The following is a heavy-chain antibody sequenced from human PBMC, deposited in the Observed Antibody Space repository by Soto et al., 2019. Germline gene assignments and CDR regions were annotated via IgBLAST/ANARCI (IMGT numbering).Heavy chain of an antibody. CDR3: SMVRGVNHYYYYYYGMDV. V-gene: IGHV3-15*07. D-gene: IGHD3-10*01. CDR2: IKSKTDGGTT. Sequence: EVQLVESGGGLVKPGGSLRLSCAASGFAFSNAWMNWVRQAPGKGLEWVGRIKSKTDGGTTDYAAPVKGRFTISRDDSINTRYLQRNSLKTEDTAVYYCSMVRGVNHYYYYYYGMDVWGQGTTVTVSS. J-gene: IGHJ6*02. CDR1: GFAFSNAW.